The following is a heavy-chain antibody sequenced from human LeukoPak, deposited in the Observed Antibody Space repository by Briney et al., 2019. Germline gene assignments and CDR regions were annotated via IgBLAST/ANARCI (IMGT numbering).Heavy chain of an antibody. V-gene: IGHV2-5*01. Sequence: SGPTLVKPSQTLTLTCTFSGFSLSRSGVGVGWIRQPPGKALACLALIYWNDDKRYSPSLKSRLTITKDTSKNQVVLTMTNIDPVDTATYYCAHRLRVGATPHVDYWGQGTLVTVSS. CDR1: GFSLSRSGVG. D-gene: IGHD1-26*01. CDR2: IYWNDDK. J-gene: IGHJ4*02. CDR3: AHRLRVGATPHVDY.